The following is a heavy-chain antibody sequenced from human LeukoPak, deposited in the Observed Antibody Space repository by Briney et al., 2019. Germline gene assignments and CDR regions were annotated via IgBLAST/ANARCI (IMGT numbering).Heavy chain of an antibody. D-gene: IGHD1-26*01. J-gene: IGHJ4*02. Sequence: SETLSLTCTASGGSISSYYWSWIRQPPGKGLEWIGYIYYSGSTNYNPSLKSRVTISVDTSRNQFSLKLSSVTAADTAVYYCARSYSGSYSLDWWGQGTLVTVSS. V-gene: IGHV4-59*01. CDR2: IYYSGST. CDR3: ARSYSGSYSLDW. CDR1: GGSISSYY.